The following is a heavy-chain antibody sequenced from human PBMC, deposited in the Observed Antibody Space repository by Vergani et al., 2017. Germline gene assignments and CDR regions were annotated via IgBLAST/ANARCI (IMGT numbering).Heavy chain of an antibody. Sequence: EVQLVESGGGLVQPGRSLRLSCTASGFTFGDYAMSWVRQAPGKGLEWVGFIRSKAYGGTTEYAASVKGRFTISRDDSKSIAYLQMNSLKTEDTAVYYCTRDQNDCWSGYYTNAFDIWGQGTMVTVSS. V-gene: IGHV3-49*04. J-gene: IGHJ3*02. CDR1: GFTFGDYA. CDR2: IRSKAYGGTT. CDR3: TRDQNDCWSGYYTNAFDI. D-gene: IGHD3-3*01.